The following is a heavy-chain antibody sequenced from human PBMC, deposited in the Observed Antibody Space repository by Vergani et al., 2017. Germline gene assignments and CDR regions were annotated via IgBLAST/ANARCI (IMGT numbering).Heavy chain of an antibody. CDR1: GGSISSYY. Sequence: QVQLQESGPGLVKPSETLSLTCTVSGGSISSYYWSWIRQPAGKGLEWIGRIYMNGNTNYNPSLKSRVAVSVDTSKNQFSLKLTSVTAADTAIYYCARMTHCSGTTCPGACDLWGEGTMVTVSA. CDR2: IYMNGNT. D-gene: IGHD2-2*01. V-gene: IGHV4-4*07. J-gene: IGHJ3*01. CDR3: ARMTHCSGTTCPGACDL.